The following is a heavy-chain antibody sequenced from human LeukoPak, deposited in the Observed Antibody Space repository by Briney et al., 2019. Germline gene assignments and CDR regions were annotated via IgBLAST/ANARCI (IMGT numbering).Heavy chain of an antibody. Sequence: SETLSLTCAVYGGSFSGHYWSWIRQPPGKGLEWIGEINHSGSTNYNPSLKSRVTISVDTSKNQFSLKLSSVTAADTAVYYCARRRWFSSGYYFDYWGQGTLVTVSS. CDR3: ARRRWFSSGYYFDY. J-gene: IGHJ4*02. D-gene: IGHD3-22*01. V-gene: IGHV4-34*01. CDR1: GGSFSGHY. CDR2: INHSGST.